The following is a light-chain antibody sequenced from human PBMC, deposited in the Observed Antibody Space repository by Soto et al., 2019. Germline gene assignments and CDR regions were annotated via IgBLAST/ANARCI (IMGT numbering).Light chain of an antibody. CDR3: QTWGTGIHVV. J-gene: IGLJ2*01. Sequence: QSVLTQSPSASASLGASVKLTCTLSSGHSSYAIAWQQQQPEKGHRYLMKLDSDGSHTKGDAIPDRFSGSSSGAERYLTISSLQFEDEDDYYCQTWGTGIHVVFGGGTK. CDR1: SGHSSYA. V-gene: IGLV4-69*01. CDR2: LDSDGSH.